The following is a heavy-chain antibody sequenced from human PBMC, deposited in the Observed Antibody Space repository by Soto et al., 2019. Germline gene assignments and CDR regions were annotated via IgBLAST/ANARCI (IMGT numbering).Heavy chain of an antibody. Sequence: ASVKVSCKVSGYTLTELSMHWVRQAPGKGLEWMGGFDPEDGETIYAQKFQGRVTMTEDTSTDTAYMELSSLRSEDTAVYYCAAEIAAAAAFDYWGQGTLVTVSS. J-gene: IGHJ4*02. CDR1: GYTLTELS. D-gene: IGHD6-13*01. CDR2: FDPEDGET. V-gene: IGHV1-24*01. CDR3: AAEIAAAAAFDY.